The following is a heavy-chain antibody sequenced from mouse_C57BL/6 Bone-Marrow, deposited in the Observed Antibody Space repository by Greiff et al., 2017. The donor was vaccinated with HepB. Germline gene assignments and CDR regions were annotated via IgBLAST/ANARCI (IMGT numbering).Heavy chain of an antibody. CDR1: GFTFSDYG. J-gene: IGHJ4*01. CDR2: ISNLAYSI. Sequence: EVKLMESGGGLVQPGGSLKLSCAASGFTFSDYGMAWVRQAPRKGPEWVAFISNLAYSIYYADTVTGRFTSSRENAKNTLYLEMSSPRSEDTAKYDCARQLRLRDYYAMDYWGQGTSVTVSS. CDR3: ARQLRLRDYYAMDY. V-gene: IGHV5-15*01. D-gene: IGHD3-2*02.